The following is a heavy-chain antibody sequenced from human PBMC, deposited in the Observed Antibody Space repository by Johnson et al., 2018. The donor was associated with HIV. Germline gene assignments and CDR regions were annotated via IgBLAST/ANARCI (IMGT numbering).Heavy chain of an antibody. CDR2: IYSGGRT. Sequence: VQLVDSGGGLVQPGGSLRLSCAVSGLPVKSNYINWVRQAPGKGLECVSGIYSGGRTYSADPVKGRFTISRDNSKNTQYLQMNSLRAEDTAVYFCARDRRYYDSSGYYHDAFDIWGQGTMVTVSS. D-gene: IGHD3-22*01. CDR3: ARDRRYYDSSGYYHDAFDI. CDR1: GLPVKSNY. J-gene: IGHJ3*02. V-gene: IGHV3-66*01.